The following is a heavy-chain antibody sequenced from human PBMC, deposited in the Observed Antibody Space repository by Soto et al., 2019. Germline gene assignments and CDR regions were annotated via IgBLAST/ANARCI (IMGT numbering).Heavy chain of an antibody. D-gene: IGHD3-10*01. CDR2: INHSGST. J-gene: IGHJ4*02. CDR1: GGSFSGYY. Sequence: SETLSLTCAVYGGSFSGYYWSWIRQPPGKGLEWIGEINHSGSTNYNPSLKSRVTISVDTSKNQFSRKLSSVTAADTAVYYCARGSRFGEYYFDYWGQGTLVTVSS. V-gene: IGHV4-34*01. CDR3: ARGSRFGEYYFDY.